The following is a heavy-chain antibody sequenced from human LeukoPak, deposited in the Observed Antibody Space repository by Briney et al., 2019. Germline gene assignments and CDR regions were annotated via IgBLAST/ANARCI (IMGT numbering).Heavy chain of an antibody. CDR2: INPSGGST. Sequence: ASVTVSCKASGYTFTTYYMHWMRQAPGQGLEWMGIINPSGGSTNYAQKFQGRVTMTRDTSTSTVYMELSSLRSEDTAVYYCARSSYFPSYFHFDGMDVWGQGSTVTVSS. D-gene: IGHD3-9*01. J-gene: IGHJ6*02. CDR1: GYTFTTYY. CDR3: ARSSYFPSYFHFDGMDV. V-gene: IGHV1-46*01.